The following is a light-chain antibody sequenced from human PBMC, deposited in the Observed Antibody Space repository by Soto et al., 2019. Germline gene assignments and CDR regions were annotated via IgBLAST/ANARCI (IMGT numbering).Light chain of an antibody. Sequence: QSVLTQPPSVSGAPGQRVTISCTGSSSNFGAAYAVHWYQQLPGTAPKLLMYGDSTRPSGVPDRFSGSKSGTSVSLAITGLQAEDGADYYCQSYDTSLNGYVFGSGTKVTVL. CDR2: GDS. V-gene: IGLV1-40*01. CDR3: QSYDTSLNGYV. J-gene: IGLJ1*01. CDR1: SSNFGAAYA.